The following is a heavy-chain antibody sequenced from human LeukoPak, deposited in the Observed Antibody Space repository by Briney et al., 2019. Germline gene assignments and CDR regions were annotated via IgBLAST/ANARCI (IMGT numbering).Heavy chain of an antibody. V-gene: IGHV3-66*01. D-gene: IGHD1-1*01. J-gene: IGHJ4*02. Sequence: PGGSLRLSCAASGFTVSSNYMSWVRQAPGKGLEWVSVIYSGGSTYYADSVKGRFTISRDTSKNTLHLQMSGLRAEDTAVYYCARGIPTTHYFDYWGQGTLVTVSS. CDR3: ARGIPTTHYFDY. CDR2: IYSGGST. CDR1: GFTVSSNY.